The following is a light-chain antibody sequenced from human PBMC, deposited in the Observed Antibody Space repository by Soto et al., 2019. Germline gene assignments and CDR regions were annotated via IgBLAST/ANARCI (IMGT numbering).Light chain of an antibody. CDR3: QECYNSPAT. CDR2: AAC. V-gene: IGKV1-39*01. Sequence: DIQMTQSRSSLSASVGDRVTITCRASQSISRYLNWYQQKPGKASKLLIYAACSLQSGVASSFSGSRAGTDFTLTIISLLPEDGATYHCQECYNSPATFGGGTKVDIK. CDR1: QSISRY. J-gene: IGKJ4*01.